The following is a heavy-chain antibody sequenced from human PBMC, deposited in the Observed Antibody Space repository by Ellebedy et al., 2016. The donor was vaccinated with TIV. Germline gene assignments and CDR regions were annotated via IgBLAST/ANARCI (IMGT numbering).Heavy chain of an antibody. D-gene: IGHD3-22*01. CDR3: AKADSSGYYYARRPLSY. J-gene: IGHJ4*02. V-gene: IGHV3-21*04. CDR2: ISGDSNYI. Sequence: GGSLRLSCTASGFTFSYYNLNWVRQAPGKGLEWVSSISGDSNYIFYADSVMGRFTISRDNSKNTLYLQMNSLGADDTAVYFCAKADSSGYYYARRPLSYWGQGTLVTVS. CDR1: GFTFSYYN.